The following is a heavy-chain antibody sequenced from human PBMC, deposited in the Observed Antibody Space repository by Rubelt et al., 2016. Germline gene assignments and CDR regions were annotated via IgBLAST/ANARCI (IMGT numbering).Heavy chain of an antibody. CDR3: ARLSYQLPYYYYYYMDV. V-gene: IGHV4-61*05. D-gene: IGHD2-2*01. Sequence: QLQLQESGPGLVKPSETLSLTCTVSGGSISSSSYYWGWIRQPPGKGLEWIGYIYYSGSTNYNPSLKSRVTISVDTSKNQCSLKLSSVTAADTAVYYCARLSYQLPYYYYYYMDVWGKGTTVTVSS. J-gene: IGHJ6*03. CDR2: IYYSGST. CDR1: GGSISSSSYY.